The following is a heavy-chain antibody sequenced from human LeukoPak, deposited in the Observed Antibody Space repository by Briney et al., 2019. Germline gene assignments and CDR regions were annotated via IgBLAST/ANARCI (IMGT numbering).Heavy chain of an antibody. D-gene: IGHD1-26*01. CDR3: ARDEKIVGASGQDY. V-gene: IGHV3-74*01. J-gene: IGHJ4*02. Sequence: PGGSLRLSCAASGFTFGSYWMHWVRQAPGKGLVWVSRINTDGGDTIYADSVKGRLTISRDNAKNTLFLQMNSLRAEDTAAYYCARDEKIVGASGQDYWGQGTLVTVSS. CDR1: GFTFGSYW. CDR2: INTDGGDT.